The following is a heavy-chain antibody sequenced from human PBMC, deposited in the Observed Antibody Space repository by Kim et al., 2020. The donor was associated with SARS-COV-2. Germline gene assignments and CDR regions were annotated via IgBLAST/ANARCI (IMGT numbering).Heavy chain of an antibody. CDR1: GFTFSDYY. V-gene: IGHV3-11*01. CDR2: ISSSGSTI. CDR3: AREAPSIAAAAPEDY. Sequence: GGSLRLSCAASGFTFSDYYMSWIRQAPGKGLEWVSYISSSGSTIYYADSVKGRFTISRDNAKNSLYLQMNSLRAEDTAVYYCAREAPSIAAAAPEDYWGQGTLVTVSS. D-gene: IGHD6-13*01. J-gene: IGHJ4*02.